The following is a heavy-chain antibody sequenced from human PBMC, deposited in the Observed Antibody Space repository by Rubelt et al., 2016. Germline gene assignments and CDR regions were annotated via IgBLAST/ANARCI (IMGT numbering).Heavy chain of an antibody. V-gene: IGHV6-1*01. Sequence: RGLEWLGRTYYRSKWYNDYAVSVKSRITINPDTSKNQFSLQLSSVTPEDTAVYYCARGQASAFDVWAQGTLVTVSS. J-gene: IGHJ3*01. CDR2: TYYRSKWYN. CDR3: ARGQASAFDV.